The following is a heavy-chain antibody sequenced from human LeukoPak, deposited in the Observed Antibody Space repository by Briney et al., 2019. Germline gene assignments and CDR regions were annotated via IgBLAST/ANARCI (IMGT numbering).Heavy chain of an antibody. D-gene: IGHD5-18*01. CDR2: IKQDGSER. J-gene: IGHJ6*03. Sequence: GGSLRLSCAASGFTFSSSWMSWVRQAPGKGLEWVANIKQDGSERSYVDSVKGRFTISRDNAKNLLYLQMNSLRAEDTAVYYCARGIQLWLQYYYYYYMDVWGKGTTVTASS. V-gene: IGHV3-7*01. CDR3: ARGIQLWLQYYYYYYMDV. CDR1: GFTFSSSW.